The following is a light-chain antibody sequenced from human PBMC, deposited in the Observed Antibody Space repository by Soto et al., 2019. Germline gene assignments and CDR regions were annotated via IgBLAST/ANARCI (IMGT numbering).Light chain of an antibody. Sequence: EIGVTQSPATLTVSPGERATLSCRASQSVSTYLAWYQQRPGQAARLLIYDASYRATDIPARFSGSRSGTEFTLTISSLQSEDFAVYYCQQYNNWPLPFGGGTKVDVK. V-gene: IGKV3D-15*01. J-gene: IGKJ4*01. CDR1: QSVSTY. CDR3: QQYNNWPLP. CDR2: DAS.